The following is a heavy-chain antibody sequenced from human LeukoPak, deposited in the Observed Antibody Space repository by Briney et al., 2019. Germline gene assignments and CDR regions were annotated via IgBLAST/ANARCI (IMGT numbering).Heavy chain of an antibody. D-gene: IGHD3-10*01. CDR3: AVPYYYGSGRDYYHMDV. Sequence: ASVKVSCKASGYTFTGYYMHWVRQAPGQGLEWMGWINPNSGGTNYAQKFQGRVTMTRDTSISTAYMELSRLRSDDTAVYYCAVPYYYGSGRDYYHMDVWGKGTTVTISS. J-gene: IGHJ6*03. CDR2: INPNSGGT. V-gene: IGHV1-2*02. CDR1: GYTFTGYY.